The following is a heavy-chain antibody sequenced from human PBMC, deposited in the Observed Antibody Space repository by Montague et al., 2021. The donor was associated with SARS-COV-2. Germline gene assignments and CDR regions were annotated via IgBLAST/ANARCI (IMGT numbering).Heavy chain of an antibody. CDR3: ARHLRVTTVTSHMYHYAMDV. CDR1: GDSISNYS. V-gene: IGHV4-59*08. D-gene: IGHD4-11*01. Sequence: SETLSLTCSVSGDSISNYSWSWIRQSPGKGLEWIGYIYYSWSTNYNPSLTSRVTISVATSKNQVSLKLTSVTAADTAVYYCARHLRVTTVTSHMYHYAMDVWGQGTAVTVSS. CDR2: IYYSWST. J-gene: IGHJ6*02.